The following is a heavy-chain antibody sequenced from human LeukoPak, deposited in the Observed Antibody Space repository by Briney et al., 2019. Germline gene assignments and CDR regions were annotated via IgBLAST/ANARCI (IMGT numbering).Heavy chain of an antibody. CDR2: IYYSGST. Sequence: PSETLSLTCTVSGGSISSYYWSWIRQPPGKGLEWIGYIYYSGSTYYNPSLKSRVTISVDTSKNQFSLKLSSVTAADTAVYYCARPLVFYDFWSGYSPDYFDYWGQGTLVTVSS. CDR3: ARPLVFYDFWSGYSPDYFDY. D-gene: IGHD3-3*01. CDR1: GGSISSYY. J-gene: IGHJ4*02. V-gene: IGHV4-59*04.